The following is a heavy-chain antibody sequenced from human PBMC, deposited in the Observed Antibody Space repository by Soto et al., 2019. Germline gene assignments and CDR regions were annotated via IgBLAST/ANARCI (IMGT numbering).Heavy chain of an antibody. Sequence: QVQLQESGPGLVKPSETLSLTCTVSGGSVSSGSYYWSWIRQPPGKGLEWIGYIDYSGSTNYNPSLKGQVTISVDTSKNQFSLKLSSVTAADTAVYYCARDTGWAAGITGTPSWFDPWGQGTLFTVSS. V-gene: IGHV4-61*01. CDR3: ARDTGWAAGITGTPSWFDP. J-gene: IGHJ5*02. D-gene: IGHD1-7*01. CDR2: IDYSGST. CDR1: GGSVSSGSYY.